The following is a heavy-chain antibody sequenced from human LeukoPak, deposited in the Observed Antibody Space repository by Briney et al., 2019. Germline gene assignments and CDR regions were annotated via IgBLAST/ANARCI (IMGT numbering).Heavy chain of an antibody. J-gene: IGHJ4*02. V-gene: IGHV4-59*01. Sequence: PSETLSLTCTVSGGSISSYYWSWIRQPPGKGLEWIGYIYYSGSTNYNPSLKSRVTISVDTSKNQFSLKLSSVTAADTAVYYCARSGPDYYDSSGYSYWGQGTLVTVSS. D-gene: IGHD3-22*01. CDR1: GGSISSYY. CDR3: ARSGPDYYDSSGYSY. CDR2: IYYSGST.